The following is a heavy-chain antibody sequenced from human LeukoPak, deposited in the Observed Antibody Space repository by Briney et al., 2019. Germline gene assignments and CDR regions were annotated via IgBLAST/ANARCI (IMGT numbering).Heavy chain of an antibody. CDR1: GGPFRGYS. CDR3: ASWFGELTQFLPDY. Sequence: SETLSLTCAVYGGPFRGYSWTWIRQPPGKGLEWIGEINHSGSTNYNPSFKSRVTISVDTSKNQFSLKLSSVTAADTAVYYCASWFGELTQFLPDYWGQGTLVTVSS. CDR2: INHSGST. J-gene: IGHJ4*02. V-gene: IGHV4-34*01. D-gene: IGHD3-10*01.